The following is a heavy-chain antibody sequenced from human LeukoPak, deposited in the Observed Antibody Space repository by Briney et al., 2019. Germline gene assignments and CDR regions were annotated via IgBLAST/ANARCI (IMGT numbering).Heavy chain of an antibody. CDR1: GYTFASYW. Sequence: GESLKISCKASGYTFASYWIGWVRQMPGSGLEWMGVIYPGDSTTRYSPSFQGRVTISADKSISTACLQWSSLKASDTAMYYCARGDIVVVTATQGYNWFDARGQGTLVTVSS. CDR2: IYPGDSTT. D-gene: IGHD2-21*02. J-gene: IGHJ5*02. CDR3: ARGDIVVVTATQGYNWFDA. V-gene: IGHV5-51*01.